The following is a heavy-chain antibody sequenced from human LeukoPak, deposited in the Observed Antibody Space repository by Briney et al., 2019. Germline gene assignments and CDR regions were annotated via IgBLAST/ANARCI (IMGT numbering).Heavy chain of an antibody. D-gene: IGHD2-2*01. J-gene: IGHJ4*02. CDR3: ARRGCSSTSCYGDLDY. CDR2: IYFGDSHT. Sequence: GESLKISCKGSGNRFTSYWIGWVRQMPGKGLEWMGIIYFGDSHTRYSPSFQGQVTISADKSISTAYLQWSSLKASDTAIYYCARRGCSSTSCYGDLDYWGQGTLVTVSS. CDR1: GNRFTSYW. V-gene: IGHV5-51*01.